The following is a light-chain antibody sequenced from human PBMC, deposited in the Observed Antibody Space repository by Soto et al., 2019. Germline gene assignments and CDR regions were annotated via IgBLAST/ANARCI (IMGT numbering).Light chain of an antibody. J-gene: IGKJ5*01. V-gene: IGKV3-20*01. CDR2: GAS. CDR1: QSVSSTS. CDR3: QHYVTSSIT. Sequence: EVVLTQSQGTLSLSPGERVTILCLASQSVSSTSLAWSQQKPGQTPRLLIYGASSRATGTPDRISGGGSGTHFTLTISRLEPEDFAVYYCQHYVTSSITFGQGTRLEIK.